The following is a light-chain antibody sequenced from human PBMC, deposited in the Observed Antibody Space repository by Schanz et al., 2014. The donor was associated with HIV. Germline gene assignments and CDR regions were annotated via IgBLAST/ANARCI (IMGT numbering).Light chain of an antibody. CDR1: SSNIGSNY. Sequence: QSVLTQPPSASGTPGQRVTISCSGSSSNIGSNYVYWYQQLPGTAPKLLIYRNNQRPSGVPDRFSASKSGTSASLAISGLRSEDEASYYCSTWDDSLSALLFGGGTMLAVL. CDR3: STWDDSLSALL. J-gene: IGLJ2*01. V-gene: IGLV1-47*01. CDR2: RNN.